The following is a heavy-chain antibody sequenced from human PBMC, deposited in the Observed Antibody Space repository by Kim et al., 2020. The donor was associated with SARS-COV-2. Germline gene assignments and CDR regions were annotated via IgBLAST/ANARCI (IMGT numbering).Heavy chain of an antibody. J-gene: IGHJ6*02. V-gene: IGHV3-48*03. CDR3: AREGSIAAAYYYYGMDV. Sequence: VKGRLTISRDNAKNSLYLQMNSLRAEDTAVYYCAREGSIAAAYYYYGMDVWGQGTTVTVSS. D-gene: IGHD6-6*01.